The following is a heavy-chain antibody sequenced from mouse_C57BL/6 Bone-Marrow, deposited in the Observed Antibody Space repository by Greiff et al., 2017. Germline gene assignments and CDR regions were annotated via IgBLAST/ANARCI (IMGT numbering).Heavy chain of an antibody. V-gene: IGHV5-17*01. J-gene: IGHJ3*01. Sequence: DVTLVESGGGLVKPGGSLKLSCAASGFTFSDYGMHWVRQAPEKGLELVAYISSGSSTIYYADTVKGRFTISRDNAKNTLFLQMTSLRSEDTAMYYCARRVFAYWGQGTLVTVSA. CDR2: ISSGSSTI. CDR1: GFTFSDYG. CDR3: ARRVFAY.